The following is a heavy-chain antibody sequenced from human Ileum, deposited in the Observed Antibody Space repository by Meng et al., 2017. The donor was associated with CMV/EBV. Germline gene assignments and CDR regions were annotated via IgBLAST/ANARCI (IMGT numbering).Heavy chain of an antibody. CDR1: GASPTSRTAD. CDR2: VYYSGTT. J-gene: IGHJ4*02. D-gene: IGHD3-3*01. Sequence: HLRLLASRPARVRHLVTLSLTSVASGASPTSRTADWGWIRQPPGQRLEWFWSVYYSGTTYYNPSLKSRVNMSIDTSKNPFSLKLSSATAADTAVHSCARNVGFYSSQIAYWGQGALVTVSS. CDR3: ARNVGFYSSQIAY. V-gene: IGHV4-39*07.